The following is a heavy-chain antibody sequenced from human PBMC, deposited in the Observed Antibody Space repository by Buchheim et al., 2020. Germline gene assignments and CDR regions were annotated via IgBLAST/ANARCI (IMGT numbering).Heavy chain of an antibody. CDR1: GFTFSGYV. CDR2: ISGSGGST. CDR3: AKDTYGGSFDY. Sequence: EVQLLESGGGLVQPGGSLRLSCAVSGFTFSGYVMSWVRQAPGKGLEWVSTISGSGGSTYYADSVKGRFTIPRDNSKRTLYRQMSSLRAEDTAVYYCAKDTYGGSFDYWGQGTL. J-gene: IGHJ4*02. D-gene: IGHD2-21*01. V-gene: IGHV3-23*01.